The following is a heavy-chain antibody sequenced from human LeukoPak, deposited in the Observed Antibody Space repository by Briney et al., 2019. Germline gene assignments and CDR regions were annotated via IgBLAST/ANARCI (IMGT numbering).Heavy chain of an antibody. J-gene: IGHJ4*01. CDR1: VGYISSYY. CDR3: ASGTVSGVIAPHSFHY. CDR2: VFYSGST. V-gene: IGHV4-59*01. D-gene: IGHD3-16*02. Sequence: SETLSLTCAVSVGYISSYYWTWIRQSPGKGLKWIGNVFYSGSTNYNPSLKSRVTISIDTSKNHFSLKLTSVTAADTAVYFCASGTVSGVIAPHSFHYWGRGTLVTVSS.